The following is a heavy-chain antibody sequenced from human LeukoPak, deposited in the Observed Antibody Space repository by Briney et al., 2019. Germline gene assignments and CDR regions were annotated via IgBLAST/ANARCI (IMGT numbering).Heavy chain of an antibody. CDR3: ARGAYYYDSSGYYPGNFQH. CDR2: IYHSGST. D-gene: IGHD3-22*01. V-gene: IGHV4-38-2*01. Sequence: SETLSLTCAVSGYSISYGYYWGWVRQPPGEGLEWIGSIYHSGSTYCNPSLKSRVTISVDTSKNQFSLKLSSVTAADTAVYYCARGAYYYDSSGYYPGNFQHWGQGTLVTVSS. J-gene: IGHJ1*01. CDR1: GYSISYGYY.